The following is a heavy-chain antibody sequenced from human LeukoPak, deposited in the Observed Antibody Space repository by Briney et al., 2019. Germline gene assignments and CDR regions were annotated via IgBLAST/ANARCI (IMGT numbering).Heavy chain of an antibody. CDR3: ARGKFSRFGELLYATKYFDY. V-gene: IGHV1-18*01. CDR2: ISAYNGNT. J-gene: IGHJ4*02. Sequence: ASVKVSCKASGYTFTSYGISWVRRAPGEGLEWMGWISAYNGNTNYAQKLQGRVTMTTDTSTSTAYMELRSLRSDDTAVYYCARGKFSRFGELLYATKYFDYWGQGTLVTVSS. D-gene: IGHD3-10*01. CDR1: GYTFTSYG.